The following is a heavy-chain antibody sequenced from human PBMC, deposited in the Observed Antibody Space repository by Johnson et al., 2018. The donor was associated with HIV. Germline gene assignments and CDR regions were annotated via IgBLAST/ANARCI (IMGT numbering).Heavy chain of an antibody. V-gene: IGHV3-20*04. Sequence: VQLVESGGGVVRPGGSLRLSCAASGFTFDDYGMSWVRQVPGKGLEWFSGINWNGGSTGYADSVKGRFTISRDNAKNSLYLQMNSLGAEDTAVYYCVRDRGTMLLDGAFDIWGQGTMVTVSS. CDR3: VRDRGTMLLDGAFDI. CDR1: GFTFDDYG. CDR2: INWNGGST. D-gene: IGHD3-10*01. J-gene: IGHJ3*02.